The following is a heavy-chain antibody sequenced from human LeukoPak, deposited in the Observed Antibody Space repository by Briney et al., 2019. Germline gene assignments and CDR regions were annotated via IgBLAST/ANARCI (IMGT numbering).Heavy chain of an antibody. CDR1: GGSISSSSYY. J-gene: IGHJ4*02. CDR2: IYYSGST. V-gene: IGHV4-39*01. Sequence: SETLSLTCTVSGGSISSSSYYWGWLRQPPGKGLEWIGRIYYSGSTYYNPSLKSRVTISVDTSKNQFSLKLSSVTAADTAVYYCARLSSTLPYYFDYWGQGTLVTVSS. CDR3: ARLSSTLPYYFDY.